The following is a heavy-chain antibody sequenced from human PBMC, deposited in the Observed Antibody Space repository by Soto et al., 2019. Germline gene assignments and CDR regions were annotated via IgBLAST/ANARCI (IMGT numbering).Heavy chain of an antibody. Sequence: QVQLAESGGGLVQPGRSLRLSCATSGFVSNDYDIHWVRQAPCKGLAWLASISYDGRNKYYADSVKGRFTISRDNSKNTLSLQINSLGAEDTAVYYCSRGIKGGLDAWGPGTLVTVSS. D-gene: IGHD2-21*01. V-gene: IGHV3-30*03. CDR3: SRGIKGGLDA. J-gene: IGHJ5*02. CDR2: ISYDGRNK. CDR1: GFVSNDYD.